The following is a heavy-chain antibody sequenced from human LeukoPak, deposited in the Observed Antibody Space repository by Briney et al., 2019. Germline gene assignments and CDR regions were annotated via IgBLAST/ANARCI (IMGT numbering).Heavy chain of an antibody. D-gene: IGHD3-9*01. Sequence: PGGSLRLSCAASGFTFSSYEMNWVRQAPGKGLEWVSYISSSGSTIYYADSVKGRFTISRDNAKNSLYLQMNSLRAEDTAVYYCASADYDILTGLDYWGQGTLVTVSS. J-gene: IGHJ4*02. V-gene: IGHV3-48*03. CDR3: ASADYDILTGLDY. CDR1: GFTFSSYE. CDR2: ISSSGSTI.